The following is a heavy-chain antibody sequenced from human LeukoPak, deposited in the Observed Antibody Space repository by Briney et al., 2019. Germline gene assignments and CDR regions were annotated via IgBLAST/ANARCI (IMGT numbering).Heavy chain of an antibody. CDR2: ISYSGST. D-gene: IGHD3/OR15-3a*01. J-gene: IGHJ4*02. V-gene: IGHV4-39*01. CDR1: GGSISSNSNY. CDR3: ARQTGSGLFILP. Sequence: TTSETLSLTCTVSGGSISSNSNYWGWIRQPPGKGLEWIGSISYSGSTYQNPSLKSQVSISVDTSKNQFSLKLTSVTAADTAVYYCARQTGSGLFILPGGQGTLVTVSS.